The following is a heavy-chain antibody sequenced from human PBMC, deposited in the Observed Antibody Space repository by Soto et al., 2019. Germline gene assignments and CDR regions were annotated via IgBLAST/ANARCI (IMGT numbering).Heavy chain of an antibody. CDR1: GASIGRGSW. J-gene: IGHJ5*02. CDR2: IFHDGNT. Sequence: QVHLQESGPGLVEPSETLSLTCAVSGASIGRGSWWSRVRQPPGKGPEWIAEIFHDGNTNYSPSLKGRVTISVDKSQNQFSLNVYSVNAADTAVYYCARHEGWTGPDQWGQGTLVSVSS. D-gene: IGHD2-8*02. V-gene: IGHV4-4*02. CDR3: ARHEGWTGPDQ.